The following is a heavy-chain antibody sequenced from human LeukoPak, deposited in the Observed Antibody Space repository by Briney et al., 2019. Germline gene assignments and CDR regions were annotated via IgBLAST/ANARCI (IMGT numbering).Heavy chain of an antibody. V-gene: IGHV1-2*06. D-gene: IGHD5-24*01. Sequence: ASVKVSCKPSGYPLTGSYMYRVPQAPGRGLEWRGRSNPNSGGTNYAQTFRGRVTMTRETSISTAYMELSSLRSDGTAVYYCARDGFNAGFDNWGQGTLVTVSS. CDR1: GYPLTGSY. CDR3: ARDGFNAGFDN. J-gene: IGHJ4*02. CDR2: SNPNSGGT.